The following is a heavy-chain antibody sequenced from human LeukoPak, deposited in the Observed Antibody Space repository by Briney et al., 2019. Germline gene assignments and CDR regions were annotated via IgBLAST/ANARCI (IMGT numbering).Heavy chain of an antibody. CDR3: ARESWATVTGFDY. J-gene: IGHJ4*02. V-gene: IGHV4-31*03. CDR1: GGSISSGGYY. Sequence: SETLSLTCTVSGGSISSGGYYWCWIRQHPGKGLEWIGYIYYSGSTYYNPSLKSRVTISVDTSKNQFSLKLSSVTAADTAVYYCARESWATVTGFDYWGQGTLVTVSS. D-gene: IGHD4-17*01. CDR2: IYYSGST.